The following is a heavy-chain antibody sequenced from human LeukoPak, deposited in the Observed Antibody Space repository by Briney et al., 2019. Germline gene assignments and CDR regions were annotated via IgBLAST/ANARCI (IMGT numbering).Heavy chain of an antibody. CDR2: IYPGDSDT. CDR1: GYSFTSYW. V-gene: IGHV5-51*01. D-gene: IGHD3-22*01. Sequence: GESLKISCKGSGYSFTSYWIGWVRQMPGKGLEWMGIIYPGDSDTRYSPSFQGQVTISADKSISTAYLQWSSLTASDTAMYYCARHQAYYYDSSGYRYFDYWGQGTLVTVSS. CDR3: ARHQAYYYDSSGYRYFDY. J-gene: IGHJ4*02.